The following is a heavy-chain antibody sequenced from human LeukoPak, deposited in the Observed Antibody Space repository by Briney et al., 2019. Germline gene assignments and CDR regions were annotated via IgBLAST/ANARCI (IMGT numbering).Heavy chain of an antibody. CDR2: ISSSRSYI. J-gene: IGHJ4*02. CDR1: GFTFSSYT. CDR3: ARDHCSSTSCFPSGTNYFDS. V-gene: IGHV3-21*01. Sequence: PGGSLRLSCAASGFTFSSYTMNWVRQAPGKGLEWVSSISSSRSYIYNADSVKGRFTISRDNAKNSLYLQMNSLRAEDTAVYYCARDHCSSTSCFPSGTNYFDSWGQGTPVTVSS. D-gene: IGHD2-2*01.